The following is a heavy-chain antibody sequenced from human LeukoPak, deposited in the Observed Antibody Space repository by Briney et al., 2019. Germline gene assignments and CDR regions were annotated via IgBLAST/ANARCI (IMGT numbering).Heavy chain of an antibody. J-gene: IGHJ6*03. V-gene: IGHV4-34*01. CDR3: ARLGDYGLHYYYMDV. D-gene: IGHD4/OR15-4a*01. Sequence: SETLSLTCAVYGGSFSGYYWSWIRQPPGKGLEWIGEINHSGSTNYNPSLKSRVTISVDTSKNQFSLKLSSVSAADTAVFYCARLGDYGLHYYYMDVWGKGTTVTISS. CDR2: INHSGST. CDR1: GGSFSGYY.